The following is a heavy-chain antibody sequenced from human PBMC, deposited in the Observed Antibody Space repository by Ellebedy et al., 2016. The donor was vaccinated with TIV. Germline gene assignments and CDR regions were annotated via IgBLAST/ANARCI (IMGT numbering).Heavy chain of an antibody. D-gene: IGHD1-14*01. J-gene: IGHJ4*02. V-gene: IGHV1-46*01. Sequence: AASVKVSCKASGYPFTSYYMYWVRQAPGQGLEYMGMINPRGGSTSYAQRFQGRVTMTRDTSTSTVYMELTSLRSEDTAVYYCARDLAGPFDHWGQGTLVTVSS. CDR1: GYPFTSYY. CDR2: INPRGGST. CDR3: ARDLAGPFDH.